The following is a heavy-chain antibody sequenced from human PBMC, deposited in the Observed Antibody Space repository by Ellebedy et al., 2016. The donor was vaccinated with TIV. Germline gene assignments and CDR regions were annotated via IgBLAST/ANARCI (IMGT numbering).Heavy chain of an antibody. CDR1: GYSFTSYW. D-gene: IGHD3-22*01. CDR2: IYPGDSDT. V-gene: IGHV5-51*01. Sequence: GESLKISXKGSGYSFTSYWIGWVRQMPGKGLEWMGIIYPGDSDTRYSPSFQGQVTISADKSISTAYLQWSSLKASDTAMYYCARETDYYDSSGYSHFDYWGQGTLVTVSS. CDR3: ARETDYYDSSGYSHFDY. J-gene: IGHJ4*02.